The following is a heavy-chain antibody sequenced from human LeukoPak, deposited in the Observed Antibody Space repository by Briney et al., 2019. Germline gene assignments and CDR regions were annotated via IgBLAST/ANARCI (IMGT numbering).Heavy chain of an antibody. CDR2: MNPNSGNT. J-gene: IGHJ5*02. CDR3: ARATYYYGSGSYGDWFDP. CDR1: GYTFTSYD. Sequence: ASVKVSCKASGYTFTSYDINWVRQTTEQGLEWMGWMNPNSGNTGYAQKFQGRVTITRNTSISTAYMELSSLRSEDTAVYYCARATYYYGSGSYGDWFDPWGQGTLVTVSS. V-gene: IGHV1-8*03. D-gene: IGHD3-10*01.